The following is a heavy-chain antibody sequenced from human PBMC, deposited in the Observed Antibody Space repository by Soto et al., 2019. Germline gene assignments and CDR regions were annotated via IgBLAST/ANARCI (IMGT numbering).Heavy chain of an antibody. CDR2: IIPIFVTA. CDR1: GFTFSSYA. D-gene: IGHD3-10*01. V-gene: IGHV1-69*13. Sequence: SLKVSCKTSGFTFSSYAISWLRRTPGRGLELMGGIIPIFVTANYAQKFQGRVTITADESTSTAYMELRSLRSEDTAVYYCARQTVYYYGSGSYYYFEYWGQGTLVTVSS. J-gene: IGHJ4*02. CDR3: ARQTVYYYGSGSYYYFEY.